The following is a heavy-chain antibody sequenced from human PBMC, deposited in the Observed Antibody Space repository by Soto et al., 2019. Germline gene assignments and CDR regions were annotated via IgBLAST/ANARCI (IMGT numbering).Heavy chain of an antibody. Sequence: ESGGGVVQPGRSLRLSCAASGFTFSSDAMHCVRQAPGKGLEWVAVISYDGSNKYYADSLKGRFTISRDNYKNTLYLQMNSLRAEDTAVYYWARVDGEAARGYFDYWGQGTLVTVSS. CDR3: ARVDGEAARGYFDY. D-gene: IGHD6-6*01. CDR2: ISYDGSNK. J-gene: IGHJ4*02. V-gene: IGHV3-30-3*01. CDR1: GFTFSSDA.